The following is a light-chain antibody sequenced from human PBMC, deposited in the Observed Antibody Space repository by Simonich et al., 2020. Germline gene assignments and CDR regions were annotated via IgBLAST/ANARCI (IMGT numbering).Light chain of an antibody. J-gene: IGKJ4*01. V-gene: IGKV3-15*01. CDR2: GAS. CDR3: QQYNNWPPT. Sequence: EIVMTQSPGTLSVSPGERATLSCRASQSVSSNLAWYQQKPGQAPRLLSYGASTRATGIPARFSGSGSGTEFTLTISSLQSEDFAVYYCQQYNNWPPTFGGGTKVEIK. CDR1: QSVSSN.